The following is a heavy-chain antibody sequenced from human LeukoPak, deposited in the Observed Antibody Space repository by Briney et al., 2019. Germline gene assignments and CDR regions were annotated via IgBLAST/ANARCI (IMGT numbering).Heavy chain of an antibody. V-gene: IGHV4-59*08. CDR2: IYYSGST. Sequence: SETLSLTCTVSGGSISSYYWSWIRQPPGKGLEWIGYIYYSGSTNYNPSLKSRVTISVDTSKNQFPLKLSSVTAADTAVYYCARAKRRIAVAGRNFGYYYYYMDVWGKGTTVTISS. D-gene: IGHD6-19*01. CDR3: ARAKRRIAVAGRNFGYYYYYMDV. J-gene: IGHJ6*03. CDR1: GGSISSYY.